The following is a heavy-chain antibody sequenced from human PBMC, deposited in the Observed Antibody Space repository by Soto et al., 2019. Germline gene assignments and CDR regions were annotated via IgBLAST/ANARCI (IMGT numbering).Heavy chain of an antibody. V-gene: IGHV3-30*03. Sequence: HPGGSLRLSCAASGFTFSSYGMHWVRQAPGKGLEWVAVISYDGSNKYYADSVKGRFTISRDNSKNTLYLQMNSLRAEETAVYYCATIPGDGPGHYWGQGTLVTVSS. J-gene: IGHJ4*02. CDR2: ISYDGSNK. D-gene: IGHD7-27*01. CDR1: GFTFSSYG. CDR3: ATIPGDGPGHY.